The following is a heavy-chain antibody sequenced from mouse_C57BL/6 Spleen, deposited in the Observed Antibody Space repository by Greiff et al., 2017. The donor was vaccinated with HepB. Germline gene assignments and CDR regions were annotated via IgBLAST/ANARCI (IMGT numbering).Heavy chain of an antibody. D-gene: IGHD1-1*01. Sequence: VQLQQPGAELVKPGASVKMSCKASGYTFTSYWITWVKQRPGQGLEWIGDIYPGSGSTNYNEKFKSKATLTVDTSSSTAYMQLSSLTSEDSAVYYCAREGLITTVVGPYWGQGTTLTVSS. CDR3: AREGLITTVVGPY. J-gene: IGHJ2*01. CDR1: GYTFTSYW. CDR2: IYPGSGST. V-gene: IGHV1-55*01.